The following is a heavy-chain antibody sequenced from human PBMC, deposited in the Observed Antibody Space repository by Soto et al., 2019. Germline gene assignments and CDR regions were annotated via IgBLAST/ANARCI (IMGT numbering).Heavy chain of an antibody. CDR1: GFTFSGHW. CDR3: ARDYSSWSPDY. J-gene: IGHJ4*02. Sequence: GESLKISCAASGFTFSGHWMHWVRQAPGKGLVWVSRISSDGSSADYADSVKGRFTISRDNTKNTLYLQMNSLRAEDTAVYYCARDYSSWSPDYWGQGTLVTVSS. D-gene: IGHD6-13*01. V-gene: IGHV3-74*01. CDR2: ISSDGSSA.